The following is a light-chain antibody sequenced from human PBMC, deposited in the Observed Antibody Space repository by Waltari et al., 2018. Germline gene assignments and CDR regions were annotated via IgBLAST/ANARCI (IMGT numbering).Light chain of an antibody. CDR2: WAS. CDR1: QSLFYRSSNKNF. V-gene: IGKV4-1*01. Sequence: DIVMTQSPDSLAVSLGERATINCRSSQSLFYRSSNKNFLAWYQQKPGQPPKLLIYWASTRESGVPDRFSGSGSGTDFTLTISSLQAEDVAVYYCQQYYNTPLTFGPGTKVDIK. CDR3: QQYYNTPLT. J-gene: IGKJ3*01.